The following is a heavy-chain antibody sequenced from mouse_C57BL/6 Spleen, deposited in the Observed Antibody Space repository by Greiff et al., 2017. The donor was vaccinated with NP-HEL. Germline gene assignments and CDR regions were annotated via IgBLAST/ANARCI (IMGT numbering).Heavy chain of an antibody. CDR3: ARRVVTLDY. Sequence: EVKLVESGGGLVKPGGSLKLSCAASGFTFSDYGMHWVRQAPEKGLEWVAYISSGSSTIYYADTVKGRFTISRDNAKNTLFLQMTSLRSEDTAMYYCARRVVTLDYWGQGTTLTVSS. CDR2: ISSGSSTI. V-gene: IGHV5-17*01. J-gene: IGHJ2*01. D-gene: IGHD1-1*01. CDR1: GFTFSDYG.